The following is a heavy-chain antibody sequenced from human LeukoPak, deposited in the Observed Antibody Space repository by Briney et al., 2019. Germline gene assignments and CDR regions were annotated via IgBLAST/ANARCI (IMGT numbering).Heavy chain of an antibody. CDR3: ARDRDPITYYDFWSGYYYGMDV. CDR2: ISYDGSNK. D-gene: IGHD3-3*01. J-gene: IGHJ6*02. Sequence: PGRSLRLSCAASGFTFSSYAMHWVRQAPGKGLEWVAVISYDGSNKYYADSVKGRFTISRDNSKNTLYLQMNSLRAEDTAVYYCARDRDPITYYDFWSGYYYGMDVWAKGPRSPSP. CDR1: GFTFSSYA. V-gene: IGHV3-30*04.